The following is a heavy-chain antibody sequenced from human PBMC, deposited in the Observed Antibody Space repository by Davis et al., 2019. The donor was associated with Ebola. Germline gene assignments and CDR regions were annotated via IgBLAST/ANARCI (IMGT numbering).Heavy chain of an antibody. V-gene: IGHV3-30*02. CDR1: GFTFSSYG. D-gene: IGHD1-7*01. J-gene: IGHJ2*01. Sequence: GESLKISCAASGFTFSSYGMHWVRQAPGKGLEWVAFIRHDGSNKNYADSVKGRFTISRDNSKNTLYLQLNSLRAADTAVYYCAKDGGNYPYWYFDHWGRGTLVTVSS. CDR2: IRHDGSNK. CDR3: AKDGGNYPYWYFDH.